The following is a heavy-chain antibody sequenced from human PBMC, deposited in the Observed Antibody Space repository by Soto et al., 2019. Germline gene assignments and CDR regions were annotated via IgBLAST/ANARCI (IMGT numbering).Heavy chain of an antibody. V-gene: IGHV3-23*01. J-gene: IGHJ4*01. Sequence: LRLSCAASGFTFDTYAMNWVRQAPGKGLAWVSAIGTDSNTYYADSVKGRFAISRDNSRTTLYLQMNSLRAEDTALYYCVRKNPGTRPFDYWGQGTLVTVSS. CDR1: GFTFDTYA. CDR2: IGTDSNT. CDR3: VRKNPGTRPFDY.